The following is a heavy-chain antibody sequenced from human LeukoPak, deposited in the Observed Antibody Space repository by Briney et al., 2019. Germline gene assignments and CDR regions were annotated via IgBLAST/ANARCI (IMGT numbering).Heavy chain of an antibody. CDR2: ITTSGYI. V-gene: IGHV3-21*01. CDR1: GFTFTTYG. CDR3: ARRAGNSSAYDY. D-gene: IGHD3-22*01. Sequence: GGSLRLSCAASGFTFTTYGVTGVRQAPGEGRGWVSSITTSGYIYYADSVKGRFTISRDNAKNSLYLQMNSLRAEDTAVYYCARRAGNSSAYDYWGQGTLVTVSS. J-gene: IGHJ4*02.